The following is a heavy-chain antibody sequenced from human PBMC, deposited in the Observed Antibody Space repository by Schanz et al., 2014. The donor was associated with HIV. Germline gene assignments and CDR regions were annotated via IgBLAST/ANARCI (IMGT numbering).Heavy chain of an antibody. CDR1: GFIFSDHF. J-gene: IGHJ6*02. CDR3: TRGRFLERGGMDV. CDR2: ISYDGSNN. V-gene: IGHV3-30*03. D-gene: IGHD3-3*01. Sequence: QVQLVESGGGVVQPGRSLRLSCTTSGFIFSDHFMGWVRQAPGKGLEWVAVISYDGSNNKYADSVKGRFMISRDNSNNTLYLQMNSLRAEDTAVYFCTRGRFLERGGMDVWGQGTAVTVSS.